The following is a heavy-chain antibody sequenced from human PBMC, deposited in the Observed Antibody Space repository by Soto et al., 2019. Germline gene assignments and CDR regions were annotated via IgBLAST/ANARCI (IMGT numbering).Heavy chain of an antibody. CDR2: IYHSGST. CDR1: GGSISSSNW. Sequence: QVQLQESGPGLVKPSGTLSLTCAVSGGSISSSNWWSWVREPPGKGLEWIGEIYHSGSTNYNPSHKNRVTISVDKPKTQFSLKLSPVTAADTAVYYCPRVVGGSYYGMDVWGQGTTVTVSS. V-gene: IGHV4-4*02. CDR3: PRVVGGSYYGMDV. J-gene: IGHJ6*02. D-gene: IGHD2-2*01.